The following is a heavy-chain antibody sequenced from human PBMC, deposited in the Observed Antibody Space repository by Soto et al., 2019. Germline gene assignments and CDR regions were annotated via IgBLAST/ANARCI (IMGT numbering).Heavy chain of an antibody. Sequence: ASVKVSCKASGGTFSSYAISWVRQAPGQGLEWMGGIIPIFGTANYAQKFQGRVTITAAESTSTAYMELSSLRSEDTAVYYCARDLRADTAAGVYDYGMDVWGQGTTVTVS. V-gene: IGHV1-69*13. CDR2: IIPIFGTA. D-gene: IGHD2-8*01. J-gene: IGHJ6*02. CDR1: GGTFSSYA. CDR3: ARDLRADTAAGVYDYGMDV.